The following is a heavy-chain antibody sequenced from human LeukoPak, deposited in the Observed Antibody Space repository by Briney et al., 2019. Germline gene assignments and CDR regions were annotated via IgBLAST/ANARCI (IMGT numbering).Heavy chain of an antibody. V-gene: IGHV4-61*01. CDR2: IYYSGST. CDR1: GGSISSSSHY. Sequence: SETLSLTCIVSGGSISSSSHYWGWIRQPPGKGLEWIGYIYYSGSTNYNPSLKSRVTISVDTSKNQFSLKLSSVTAADTAVYYCARDTTTWFGESYFDYWGQGTLVTVSS. D-gene: IGHD3-10*01. CDR3: ARDTTTWFGESYFDY. J-gene: IGHJ4*02.